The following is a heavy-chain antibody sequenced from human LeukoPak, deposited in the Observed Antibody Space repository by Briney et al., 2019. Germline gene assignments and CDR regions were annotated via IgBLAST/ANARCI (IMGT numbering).Heavy chain of an antibody. CDR2: IYYSGST. D-gene: IGHD3-22*01. J-gene: IGHJ3*02. Sequence: SETLSLTYAVSGGSISSGGYSWSWIRQPPGKGLEWIVYIYYSGSTYYNPSLKSRVTISVDTSKNQFSLKLSSVTAADTAVYYCARYESSGVDAFDIWGQGTMVTVSS. CDR1: GGSISSGGYS. CDR3: ARYESSGVDAFDI. V-gene: IGHV4-30-4*07.